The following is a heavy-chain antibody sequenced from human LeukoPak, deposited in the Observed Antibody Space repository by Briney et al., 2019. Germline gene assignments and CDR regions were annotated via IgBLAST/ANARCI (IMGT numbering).Heavy chain of an antibody. CDR3: ARGYYYDSNGYYPGGDY. CDR1: GYTFTNYY. V-gene: IGHV1-46*01. D-gene: IGHD3-22*01. CDR2: INPSAGTT. Sequence: ASVKVSCKASGYTFTNYYMYWVRQAPGQGLEWMGIINPSAGTTSYAQRFQGRVTMTRDTSTSTVYMELSSLRSEDTAVYYCARGYYYDSNGYYPGGDYWGQGTLVTVSS. J-gene: IGHJ4*02.